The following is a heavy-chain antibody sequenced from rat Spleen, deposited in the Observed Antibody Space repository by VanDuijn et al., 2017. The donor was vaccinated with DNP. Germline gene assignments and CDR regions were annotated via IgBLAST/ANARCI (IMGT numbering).Heavy chain of an antibody. CDR1: GFTFNNYW. J-gene: IGHJ2*01. V-gene: IGHV5-31*01. Sequence: EVQLVESGGGLVQPGRSLKLSCAASGFTFNNYWMTWIRQVPGKGLEWVASITSSGGSTYYPDSVKGRFTISRDNAQKTLYLQMNNLGSEDTAIYYCARHGYFDRWGQGVMVTVSS. CDR2: ITSSGGST. CDR3: ARHGYFDR.